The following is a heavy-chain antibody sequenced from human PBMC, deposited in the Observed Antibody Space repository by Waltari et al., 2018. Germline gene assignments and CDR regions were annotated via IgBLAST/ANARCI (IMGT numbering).Heavy chain of an antibody. CDR3: ARGDGAN. V-gene: IGHV5-51*01. CDR2: VYPGNSDR. J-gene: IGHJ4*02. CDR1: GYNFSNYW. Sequence: EVQLVQSGAEMKKPGASLKISCQGSGYNFSNYWIGWVRQMPGKGLEWMGIVYPGNSDRIYSPSFQGRVAISADTSTNIASLYWSSLKTSDTAIYYCARGDGANWGQGTLVTVSS. D-gene: IGHD3-10*01.